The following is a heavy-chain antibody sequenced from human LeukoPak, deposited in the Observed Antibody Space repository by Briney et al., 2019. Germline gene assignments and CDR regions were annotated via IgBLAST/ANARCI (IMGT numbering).Heavy chain of an antibody. CDR1: GFTVSSNY. J-gene: IGHJ4*02. CDR3: ARNSAFDY. V-gene: IGHV3-53*01. Sequence: GGSLRRYCAASGFTVSSNYMSWVRQAPGKGLEWISIIYTGGTTYYADSVKGRFTISRDTSKNTLYLQMNSLRVEDTAVYYCARNSAFDYWGQGTLVTVSS. CDR2: IYTGGTT. D-gene: IGHD1-1*01.